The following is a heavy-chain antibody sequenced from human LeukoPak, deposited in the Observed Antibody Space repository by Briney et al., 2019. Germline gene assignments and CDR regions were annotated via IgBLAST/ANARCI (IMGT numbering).Heavy chain of an antibody. Sequence: ASVKVSCKASGYTFTGYYMHWVRQAPGQGLEWMGWINPNNGGTNYAQKFQGRVSMTRDTSISTAYMELSRLKSDDTAVYYCARDLGYTTSCWGQGTLVTVSS. J-gene: IGHJ4*02. CDR3: ARDLGYTTSC. CDR1: GYTFTGYY. CDR2: INPNNGGT. D-gene: IGHD6-13*01. V-gene: IGHV1-2*02.